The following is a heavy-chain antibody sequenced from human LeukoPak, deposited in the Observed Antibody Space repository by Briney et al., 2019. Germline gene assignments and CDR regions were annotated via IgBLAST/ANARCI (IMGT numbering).Heavy chain of an antibody. V-gene: IGHV3-23*01. CDR3: AKEGLDDYVWGSYRYNNFDY. D-gene: IGHD3-16*02. CDR2: ISGSGGST. CDR1: GFTFSSYA. Sequence: PGGSLRLSCAASGFTFSSYAMSWVRQAPGKGLEWVSAISGSGGSTYYADSVKGRFTISRDNSKNTLYLQMNSLRAEDTAVYYCAKEGLDDYVWGSYRYNNFDYWGQGTLVTVSS. J-gene: IGHJ4*02.